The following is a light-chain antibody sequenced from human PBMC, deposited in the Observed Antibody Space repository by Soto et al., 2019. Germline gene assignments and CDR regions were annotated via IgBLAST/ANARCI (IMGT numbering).Light chain of an antibody. CDR3: CTTAAGSTYV. J-gene: IGLJ1*01. CDR2: EGN. CDR1: SSTVGSYKL. Sequence: QSALTQPASVSGSPGQSITFSCTGTSSTVGSYKLVSWFQHHPGKAPRLIIYEGNKRPSGVSTRFSGPEPGNTASLTISGLQAEDEADYYCCTTAAGSTYVFGTGTKLTVL. V-gene: IGLV2-23*01.